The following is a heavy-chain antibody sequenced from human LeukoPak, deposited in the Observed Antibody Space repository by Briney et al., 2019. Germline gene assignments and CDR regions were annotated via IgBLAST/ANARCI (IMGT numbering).Heavy chain of an antibody. Sequence: PGGSLRLSCVASGFTFSSYSINWVRQTPGKGLGWVSYISSSSTTIYYADSVKGRFTITRDNAKNSLYLQMNSLRAEDTAVYYCARSFYYDTLTGYYFFDYWGQGTLVTVSS. CDR2: ISSSSTTI. J-gene: IGHJ4*02. CDR1: GFTFSSYS. CDR3: ARSFYYDTLTGYYFFDY. D-gene: IGHD3-9*01. V-gene: IGHV3-48*04.